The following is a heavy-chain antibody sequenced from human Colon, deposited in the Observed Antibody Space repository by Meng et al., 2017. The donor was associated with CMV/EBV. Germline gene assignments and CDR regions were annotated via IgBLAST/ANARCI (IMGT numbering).Heavy chain of an antibody. D-gene: IGHD4/OR15-4a*01. CDR2: IYSSGST. CDR3: AKGRARNDYWFDP. CDR1: GDSISNYY. J-gene: IGHJ5*02. Sequence: VELQRLGPGLVKPSDALYRTCTVSGDSISNYYWNLVRQSPGKGLEWIGYIYSSGSTNYNPSLKSRVTISIDTSKNQFSLKLTSVTAADTAVYYCAKGRARNDYWFDPWGQGTLVTVSS. V-gene: IGHV4-59*01.